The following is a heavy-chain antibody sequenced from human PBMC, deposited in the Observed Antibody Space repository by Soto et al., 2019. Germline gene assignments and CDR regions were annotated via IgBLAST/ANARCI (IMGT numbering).Heavy chain of an antibody. CDR1: GYTFTAYY. J-gene: IGHJ4*02. CDR3: ARDLPPVDY. V-gene: IGHV1-18*01. Sequence: ASVKVSCKASGYTFTAYYMYWVRQAPGQGLEWMGWISAYNGNTNYAQNLQGRVTMTTDTSTSTAYMELRSLRSDDTAVYYCARDLPPVDYWGQGTLVTVSS. CDR2: ISAYNGNT.